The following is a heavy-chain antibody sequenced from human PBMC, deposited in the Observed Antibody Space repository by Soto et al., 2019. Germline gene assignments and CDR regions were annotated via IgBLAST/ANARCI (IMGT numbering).Heavy chain of an antibody. V-gene: IGHV4-39*01. CDR2: IYYSGST. Sequence: SETLSLTCTVSGGSISSSSYYWGWIRQPPGKGLEWIGSIYYSGSTYYNPSLKSRVTISVDTSKNQFSLRLSSVTAADTAVYYCARGHSSGWYVDYFDYWGQGALVTVSS. CDR1: GGSISSSSYY. D-gene: IGHD6-19*01. CDR3: ARGHSSGWYVDYFDY. J-gene: IGHJ4*02.